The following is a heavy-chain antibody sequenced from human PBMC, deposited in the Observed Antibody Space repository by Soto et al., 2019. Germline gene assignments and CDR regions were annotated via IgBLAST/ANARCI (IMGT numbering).Heavy chain of an antibody. D-gene: IGHD3-3*01. V-gene: IGHV3-21*01. CDR1: GFTFSSYS. Sequence: EVQLVESGGGLVKPGGSLRLSCAASGFTFSSYSMNWVRQAPGKGLEWVSSISSSSSYIYYADSVKGRFTISRDNAKNSLYLQMNSLRAEDTAVYYCGRDRDESPYYDFWSGNGNWFDPWGQGTLVTVSS. J-gene: IGHJ5*02. CDR3: GRDRDESPYYDFWSGNGNWFDP. CDR2: ISSSSSYI.